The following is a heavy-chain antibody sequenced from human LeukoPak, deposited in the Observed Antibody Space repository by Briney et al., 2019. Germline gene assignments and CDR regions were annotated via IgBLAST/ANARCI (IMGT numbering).Heavy chain of an antibody. V-gene: IGHV3-53*01. CDR1: GFTLSSNY. CDR2: IYSGGST. CDR3: ARTYYYDSSGYYTGGLYFDY. J-gene: IGHJ4*02. D-gene: IGHD3-22*01. Sequence: PGGSLRLSCAASGFTLSSNYMSWVRQAPGKWLGWVSAIYSGGSTYYADSVKGRFTICRDNSKNTLYLQMNSLRAEDTAVYYCARTYYYDSSGYYTGGLYFDYWGQGTLVTVSS.